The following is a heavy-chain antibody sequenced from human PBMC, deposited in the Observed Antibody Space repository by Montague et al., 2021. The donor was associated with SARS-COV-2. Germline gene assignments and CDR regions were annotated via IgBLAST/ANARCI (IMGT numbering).Heavy chain of an antibody. Sequence: SETLSLTGTVSNGSINSYYWSWVRQPPGKRLEWIGYIYYRGSTNYNPSLESRVTMSIDTSKNQFSLKLRSVTAADTAVYFCAREGLHNWFDPWGQGTLVIVSS. V-gene: IGHV4-59*01. J-gene: IGHJ5*02. CDR2: IYYRGST. CDR1: NGSINSYY. CDR3: AREGLHNWFDP.